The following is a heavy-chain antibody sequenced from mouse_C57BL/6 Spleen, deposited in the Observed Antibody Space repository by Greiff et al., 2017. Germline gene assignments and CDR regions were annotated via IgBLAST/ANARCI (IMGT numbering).Heavy chain of an antibody. CDR2: IRLKSDNYAT. J-gene: IGHJ1*03. CDR3: TARSYYGSSRYWYFDV. V-gene: IGHV6-3*01. D-gene: IGHD1-1*01. CDR1: GFTFSNYW. Sequence: EVQLVESGGGLVQPGGSMKLSCVASGFTFSNYWMNWVRQSPEKGLEWVAQIRLKSDNYATHYAESVKGRFTISRDDSKSSVYLQMNNLRAEDTGIYYCTARSYYGSSRYWYFDVWGTGTTVTVSS.